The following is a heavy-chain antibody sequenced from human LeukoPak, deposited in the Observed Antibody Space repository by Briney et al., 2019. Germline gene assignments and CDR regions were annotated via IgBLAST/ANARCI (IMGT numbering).Heavy chain of an antibody. V-gene: IGHV4-59*08. Sequence: SETLSLTCTVSGVSISTSYWSWIRQAPGKGLEYIGHLYYSGSPNYNPCLKSRVTISADTSRNEISLKVKSMTAADTAVYYCARRGQGYQYMDVWGKGTTVIVSS. CDR3: ARRGQGYQYMDV. CDR2: LYYSGSP. J-gene: IGHJ6*03. CDR1: GVSISTSY.